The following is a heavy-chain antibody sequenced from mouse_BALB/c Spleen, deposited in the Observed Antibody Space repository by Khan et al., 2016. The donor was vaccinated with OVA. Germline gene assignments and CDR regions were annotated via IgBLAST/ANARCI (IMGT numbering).Heavy chain of an antibody. CDR1: GFTFSTYA. D-gene: IGHD2-1*01. Sequence: EVELVESGGGLVKPGGSLKLSCAASGFTFSTYAMSWVRQTPEKRLEWVATISSVGDYTYYPDNVTGRFTISRDNAKNTLYLQMSSLRSEDTAMYDGASSPYGNFAYWGQGTLVTVSA. CDR2: ISSVGDYT. CDR3: ASSPYGNFAY. J-gene: IGHJ3*01. V-gene: IGHV5-9-3*01.